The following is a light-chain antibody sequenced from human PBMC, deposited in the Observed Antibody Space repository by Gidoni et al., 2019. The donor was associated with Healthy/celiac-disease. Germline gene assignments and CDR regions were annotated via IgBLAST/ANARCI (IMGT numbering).Light chain of an antibody. J-gene: IGLJ2*01. CDR2: EDN. Sequence: NFMLTQPHSVSESPGKTVTISCTRSSGSSPTTVIYEDNQRPSGVPDRFSGSIDSSSNSASLTISGLKTEDEADYYCQSYDSSNHPVVFGGGTKLTVL. CDR3: QSYDSSNHPVV. V-gene: IGLV6-57*01. CDR1: SG.